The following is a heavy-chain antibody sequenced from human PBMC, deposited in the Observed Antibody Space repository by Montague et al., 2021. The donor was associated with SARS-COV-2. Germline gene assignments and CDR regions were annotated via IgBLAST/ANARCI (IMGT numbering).Heavy chain of an antibody. CDR1: GGSISNSIYY. V-gene: IGHV4-39*01. Sequence: SETLSLTCTVSGGSISNSIYYWDWIRQPPGKGLEWIGSIYYTENTYYNPSLKSRVTISIDTSKNQFSLKLSSVTAADTDVYYCARPGSGYSYVSGAFDYWGQGTLVTVSS. CDR3: ARPGSGYSYVSGAFDY. D-gene: IGHD5-18*01. J-gene: IGHJ4*02. CDR2: IYYTENT.